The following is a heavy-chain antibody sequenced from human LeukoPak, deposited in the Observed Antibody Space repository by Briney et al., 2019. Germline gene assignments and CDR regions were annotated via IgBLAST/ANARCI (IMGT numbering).Heavy chain of an antibody. CDR1: GGSISSSNW. J-gene: IGHJ4*02. V-gene: IGHV4-4*02. CDR3: ARQDYDSSGYPTDYFDY. D-gene: IGHD3-22*01. Sequence: SGTLSLTCAVSGGSISSSNWWSWVRQPPGKGLEWIGEIYHSGSTNYNPSLKSRVTISVDKSKNQFSLKLSSVTAADTAVYYCARQDYDSSGYPTDYFDYWGQGTLVTVSS. CDR2: IYHSGST.